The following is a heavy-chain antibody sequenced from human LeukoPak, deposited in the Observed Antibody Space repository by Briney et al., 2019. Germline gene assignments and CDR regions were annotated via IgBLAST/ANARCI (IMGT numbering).Heavy chain of an antibody. CDR2: IYYSGST. CDR3: ARILGYCSSTSCYYYYYYMDV. CDR1: GYSITSGYY. D-gene: IGHD2-2*01. V-gene: IGHV4-61*01. Sequence: SETLSLTCTVSGYSITSGYYWGWIRQPPGKGLEWIGYIYYSGSTNYNPSLKSRVTISVDTSKNQFSLKLSSVTAADTAVYYCARILGYCSSTSCYYYYYYMDVWGKGTTVTVSS. J-gene: IGHJ6*03.